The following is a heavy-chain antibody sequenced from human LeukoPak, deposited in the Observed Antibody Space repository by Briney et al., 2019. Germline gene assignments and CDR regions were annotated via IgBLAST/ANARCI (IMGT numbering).Heavy chain of an antibody. V-gene: IGHV4-59*01. CDR1: GGSISSCY. CDR3: ARHIVVVPAAIGWFDP. CDR2: IYYSGST. D-gene: IGHD2-2*01. Sequence: SETLSLTCTVSGGSISSCYWSWIRQPPGKGLEWIGYIYYSGSTNYNPSLKSRVTISVDTSKNQFSLKLSSVTAADTAVYYCARHIVVVPAAIGWFDPWGQGTLVTVSS. J-gene: IGHJ5*02.